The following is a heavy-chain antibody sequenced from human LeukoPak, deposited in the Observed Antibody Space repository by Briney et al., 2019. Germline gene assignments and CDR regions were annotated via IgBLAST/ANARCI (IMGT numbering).Heavy chain of an antibody. J-gene: IGHJ4*02. Sequence: GGSLRLSCAASGFTVSSNYMSWVRQAPGKGLEWVAVISYDGSNKYYADSVKGRFTISRDNSKNTLYLQMNSLRAEDTAVYYCARGAVPGYYFDYWGQGTLVTVSS. CDR2: ISYDGSNK. CDR1: GFTVSSNY. CDR3: ARGAVPGYYFDY. V-gene: IGHV3-30*03. D-gene: IGHD1-14*01.